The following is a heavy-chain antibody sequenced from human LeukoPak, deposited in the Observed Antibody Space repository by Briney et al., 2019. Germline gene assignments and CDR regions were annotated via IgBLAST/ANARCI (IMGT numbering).Heavy chain of an antibody. CDR3: ARHLSSGEPYYYYYMDV. V-gene: IGHV5-51*01. J-gene: IGHJ6*03. Sequence: GESLKISCKGSGYSFTSYWIGWVRQMPGKGLEWMGIIYPGDSDTRYSPSFQGQVTISADKSISTAYLQWSSLKASDTAMYYCARHLSSGEPYYYYYMDVWGKGTTVTVSS. CDR1: GYSFTSYW. D-gene: IGHD6-19*01. CDR2: IYPGDSDT.